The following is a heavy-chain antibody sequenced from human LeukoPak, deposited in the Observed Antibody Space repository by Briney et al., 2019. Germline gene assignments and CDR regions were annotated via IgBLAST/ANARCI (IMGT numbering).Heavy chain of an antibody. J-gene: IGHJ3*02. CDR1: GYTFTSYA. CDR2: INAGNGNT. D-gene: IGHD6-13*01. V-gene: IGHV1-3*01. Sequence: ASVKVSCKASGYTFTSYAMHWVRQAPGQRLEWMGWINAGNGNTKYSQKFQGRVTITSDTSASTAYMELSSLRSEDTAVYYCAVSSIAAAGGAFDIWGQGTMVTVSS. CDR3: AVSSIAAAGGAFDI.